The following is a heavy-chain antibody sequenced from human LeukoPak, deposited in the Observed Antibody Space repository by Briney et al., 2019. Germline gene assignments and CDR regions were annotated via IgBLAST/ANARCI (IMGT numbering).Heavy chain of an antibody. CDR1: GFTFSSYA. CDR3: ARSDSGYYPRMVY. D-gene: IGHD3-22*01. J-gene: IGHJ4*02. V-gene: IGHV3-23*01. Sequence: GGSLRLSCAASGFTFSSYAMSWVRQAPGKGLEWVSVISDSGESTYYADSVKGRFTISRDNSKGTMYLQMKSLRAEDTAVYYCARSDSGYYPRMVYWGQGTLVTVSS. CDR2: ISDSGEST.